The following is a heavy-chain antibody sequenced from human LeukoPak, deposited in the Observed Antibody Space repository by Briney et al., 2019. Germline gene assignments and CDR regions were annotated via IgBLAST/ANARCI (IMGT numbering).Heavy chain of an antibody. D-gene: IGHD1-1*01. CDR2: IYTSGTT. V-gene: IGHV4-4*07. Sequence: PSETLSLTCTVSGGSITTYYWSWIRQPAGKGLEWIGRIYTSGTTNYNPSLKSRVTRSLDTSNHKLSLKLSSVTAADTAVYYCARLNHDNCFDFWGQGILVTVS. CDR1: GGSITTYY. CDR3: ARLNHDNCFDF. J-gene: IGHJ4*02.